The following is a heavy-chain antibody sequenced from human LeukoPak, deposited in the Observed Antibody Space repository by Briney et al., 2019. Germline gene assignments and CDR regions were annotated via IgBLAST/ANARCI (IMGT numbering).Heavy chain of an antibody. V-gene: IGHV3-30-3*01. D-gene: IGHD6-19*01. J-gene: IGHJ6*02. CDR2: ISYDGSNK. Sequence: PGRSLRLSCAASGFTFSSYAMLWVRQAPGKGLEWVAVISYDGSNKYYADSVKGRFTISRDNSKNTLYLQMNSLRAEDTAVYYCARVFDSSSYYYGMDVWGQGTTVTVSS. CDR3: ARVFDSSSYYYGMDV. CDR1: GFTFSSYA.